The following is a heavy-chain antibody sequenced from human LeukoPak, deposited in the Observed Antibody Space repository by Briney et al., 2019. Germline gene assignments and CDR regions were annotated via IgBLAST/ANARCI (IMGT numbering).Heavy chain of an antibody. CDR3: ATRVSLGGPYYFDY. V-gene: IGHV1-2*02. Sequence: ASVKVSCKASGYTFTGYYMHWVRQAPGQGLEWMGWINPNSGGTNYAQKFQGRVTMTRDTSISTAYMELSRLRSDDTAVYYCATRVSLGGPYYFDYWGQGTLVTVSS. CDR1: GYTFTGYY. D-gene: IGHD3-16*01. CDR2: INPNSGGT. J-gene: IGHJ4*02.